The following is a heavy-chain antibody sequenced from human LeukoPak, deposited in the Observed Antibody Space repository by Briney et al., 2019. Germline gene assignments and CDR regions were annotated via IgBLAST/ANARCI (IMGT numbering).Heavy chain of an antibody. V-gene: IGHV1-69*01. Sequence: ASVKVSCKASGGTFSSYAISWVRQAPGQGLEWMGGIIPIFGTANYAQKFQGRVTITADESTSTAYMELSSLRSEDTAVYYCAREGSPYCGGDCYYYFDYWGQGTLVTVSS. D-gene: IGHD2-21*01. CDR2: IIPIFGTA. CDR3: AREGSPYCGGDCYYYFDY. J-gene: IGHJ4*02. CDR1: GGTFSSYA.